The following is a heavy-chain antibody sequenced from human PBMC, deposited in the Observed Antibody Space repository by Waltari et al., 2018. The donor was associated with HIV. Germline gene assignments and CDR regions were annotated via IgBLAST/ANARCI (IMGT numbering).Heavy chain of an antibody. CDR3: ARINCTSVSCYASLDY. CDR1: GYTFPSHG. Sequence: QVQLVQSGAEGTKPGASVTASCKASGYTFPSHGIRWVRKAPGQGLEWMGWVSAYNGNTNYAQKLQGRGTMTTDTSTSTAYMELRSLRSDDTAVYYCARINCTSVSCYASLDYWGQGTLVTVSS. CDR2: VSAYNGNT. V-gene: IGHV1-18*01. D-gene: IGHD2-2*01. J-gene: IGHJ4*02.